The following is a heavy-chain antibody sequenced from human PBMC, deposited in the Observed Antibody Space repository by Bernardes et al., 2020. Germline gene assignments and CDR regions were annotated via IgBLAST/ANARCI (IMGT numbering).Heavy chain of an antibody. J-gene: IGHJ6*02. D-gene: IGHD1-26*01. CDR2: ISGYNGNT. V-gene: IGHV1-18*01. Sequence: ASVKVSCKASGYRFRSYGISWVRQAPGQGLEYMGWISGYNGNTNSAEKLQDRVTMTTDTSTNTAYMELRSLRSDDTAVYYCARDTPNWELRDYNMDVWGQGTTVTVSS. CDR1: GYRFRSYG. CDR3: ARDTPNWELRDYNMDV.